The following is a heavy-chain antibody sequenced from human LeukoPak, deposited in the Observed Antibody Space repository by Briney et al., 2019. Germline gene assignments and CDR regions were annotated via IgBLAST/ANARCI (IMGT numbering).Heavy chain of an antibody. CDR2: INHSGST. Sequence: SDTLSLTCAVYGGSFSGYYWSWIRQPPGQGLEWIGEINHSGSTNYNPSLKSRVTISVDTSKNKFSLKQRSVTTADTTVSYCSRGVGYDFWSGRYGNWFDPWGQGTLVTVSS. D-gene: IGHD3-3*01. J-gene: IGHJ5*02. CDR3: SRGVGYDFWSGRYGNWFDP. V-gene: IGHV4-34*01. CDR1: GGSFSGYY.